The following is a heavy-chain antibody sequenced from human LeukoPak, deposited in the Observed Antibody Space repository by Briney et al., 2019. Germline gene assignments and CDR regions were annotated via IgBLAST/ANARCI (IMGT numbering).Heavy chain of an antibody. V-gene: IGHV1-2*02. J-gene: IGHJ4*02. CDR2: INPNSGGT. CDR3: ASRRGSGSPVDY. D-gene: IGHD3-10*01. Sequence: ASVKVSCKASGYTFTGYYMHWVRQAPGQGLEWMGWINPNSGGTNYAQKFQGRVTMTRDTSISTAYMELSGLRSDDTAVYYCASRRGSGSPVDYWGQGTLVTVSS. CDR1: GYTFTGYY.